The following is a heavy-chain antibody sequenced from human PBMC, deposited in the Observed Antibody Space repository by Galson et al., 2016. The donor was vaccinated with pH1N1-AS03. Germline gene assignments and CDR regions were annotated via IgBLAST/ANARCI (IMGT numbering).Heavy chain of an antibody. Sequence: SLRLSCAASGFTFRTFSIYWVRQAPGKGLEYVSGISDNGINTYYADPVKARFTISRDKSKNTVYLQMSSLRTEETAVYYCIKEGNRLQSRRSDAFDIRGRGTMVTVAS. J-gene: IGHJ3*02. CDR2: ISDNGINT. V-gene: IGHV3-64D*06. CDR3: IKEGNRLQSRRSDAFDI. D-gene: IGHD5-18*01. CDR1: GFTFRTFS.